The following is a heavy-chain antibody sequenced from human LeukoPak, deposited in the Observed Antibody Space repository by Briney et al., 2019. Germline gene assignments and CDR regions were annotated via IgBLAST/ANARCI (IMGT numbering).Heavy chain of an antibody. CDR1: GFTFSSYE. CDR3: ARDTFQPGLIDS. Sequence: PGGSLRLSCVASGFTFSSYEMNWVRQAPGKGLEWISYINDDSSDVHYAGSVRGRFTISRDDARKTLYLQLSSLRVEDTAVYYCARDTFQPGLIDSWGQGTLVTVSS. CDR2: INDDSSDV. D-gene: IGHD2-2*01. J-gene: IGHJ4*02. V-gene: IGHV3-21*05.